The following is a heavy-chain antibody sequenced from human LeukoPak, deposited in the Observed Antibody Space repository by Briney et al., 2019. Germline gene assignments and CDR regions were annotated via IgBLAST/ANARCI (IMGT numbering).Heavy chain of an antibody. CDR1: GYTSTSYD. Sequence: ASVKVSCKASGYTSTSYDINWVRQATGQGLEWMGWMNPNSGNTGYAQKFQGRVTITRNTSISTAYMELSRLTSDDTAVYYCARAGGRSWFDPWGQGTLVTVSS. CDR2: MNPNSGNT. CDR3: ARAGGRSWFDP. V-gene: IGHV1-8*03. J-gene: IGHJ5*02.